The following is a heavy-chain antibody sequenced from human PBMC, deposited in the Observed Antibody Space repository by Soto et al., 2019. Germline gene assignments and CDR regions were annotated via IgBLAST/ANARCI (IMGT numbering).Heavy chain of an antibody. D-gene: IGHD2-21*02. CDR1: GFTFSSYL. CDR2: ISGDGRSI. J-gene: IGHJ4*02. CDR3: ARVGYCNGDCYSNY. V-gene: IGHV3-74*01. Sequence: EVQLVESGGGLDQPGGSLRLSCAASGFTFSSYLMHWVRQVPGKGLVWVSRISGDGRSITYADSVKGRFTISRDSAKNTLYLQMHSLRAEDTAVYYCARVGYCNGDCYSNYWGQGTLVTVSS.